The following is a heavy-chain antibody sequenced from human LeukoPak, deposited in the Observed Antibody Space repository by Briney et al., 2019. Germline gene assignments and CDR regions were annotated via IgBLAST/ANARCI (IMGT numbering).Heavy chain of an antibody. D-gene: IGHD2-2*02. CDR3: ASPDCSSTSCYIRRTPNDAFDI. Sequence: SVKVSCKASGYTFTSYYMHWVRQAPGQGLEWMGGIIPIFGTANYAQKFQGRVTITTDESTSTAYMELSSLRSEDTAVYYCASPDCSSTSCYIRRTPNDAFDIWAKGQWSPSLQ. CDR2: IIPIFGTA. V-gene: IGHV1-69*05. J-gene: IGHJ3*02. CDR1: GYTFTSYY.